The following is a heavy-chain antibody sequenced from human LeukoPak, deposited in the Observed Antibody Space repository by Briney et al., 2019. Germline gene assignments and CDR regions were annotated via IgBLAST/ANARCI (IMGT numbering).Heavy chain of an antibody. Sequence: GGSLRLSCAASGFTFSSYAMSWVRQAPGKGLEWVSVISASGGSTYYADSVRGRFTISRDNSKNTLYLQLNSLRAEDTAIYYCARHPFPGSAWCKAAFDIWGQGTMVTVSS. J-gene: IGHJ3*02. CDR2: ISASGGST. V-gene: IGHV3-23*01. CDR3: ARHPFPGSAWCKAAFDI. D-gene: IGHD6-13*01. CDR1: GFTFSSYA.